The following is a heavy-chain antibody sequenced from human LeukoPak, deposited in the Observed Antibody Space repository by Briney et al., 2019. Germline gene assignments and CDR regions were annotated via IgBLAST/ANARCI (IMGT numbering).Heavy chain of an antibody. J-gene: IGHJ4*02. CDR2: IYYSGST. Sequence: PSETLSLTCTVSGGSISSYYWSWIRQPPGKGLEWIGYIYYSGSTNYNPSLKSRVTISVDTSKNQFSLKLSSVTAADTAVYYCAGGYSSGPSPKFDYWGQGTLVTVSS. CDR3: AGGYSSGPSPKFDY. D-gene: IGHD2-15*01. CDR1: GGSISSYY. V-gene: IGHV4-59*01.